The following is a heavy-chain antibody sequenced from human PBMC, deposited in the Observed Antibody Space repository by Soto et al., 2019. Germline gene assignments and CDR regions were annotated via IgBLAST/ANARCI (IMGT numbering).Heavy chain of an antibody. CDR1: GGTFSSYA. D-gene: IGHD3-22*01. Sequence: QVQLVQSGAEVKKPGSSVKVSCKASGGTFSSYAISWVRQAPGQGLEWMGGIIPSFGTANYAQKFQGRVTITADESTSTAYMELSSLRSEDTAVYYFASEPYYYDSSGYPPPPDSPSAVYWGQGTLVTVSS. J-gene: IGHJ4*02. CDR3: ASEPYYYDSSGYPPPPDSPSAVY. CDR2: IIPSFGTA. V-gene: IGHV1-69*01.